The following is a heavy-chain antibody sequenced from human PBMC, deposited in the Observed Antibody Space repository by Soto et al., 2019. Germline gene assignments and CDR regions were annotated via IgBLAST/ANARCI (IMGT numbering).Heavy chain of an antibody. D-gene: IGHD1-1*01. J-gene: IGHJ5*02. V-gene: IGHV4-4*07. CDR3: VRDGTKTLRDWFDP. CDR2: IYATGTT. Sequence: ETLSLTCTVSGASISGFYWSWIRKSAGKGLAWIGRIYATGTTDYNPSLKSRVMMSVDTSKKQFSLKLRSVTAADTAVYYCVRDGTKTLRDWFDPWGQGISVTVSS. CDR1: GASISGFY.